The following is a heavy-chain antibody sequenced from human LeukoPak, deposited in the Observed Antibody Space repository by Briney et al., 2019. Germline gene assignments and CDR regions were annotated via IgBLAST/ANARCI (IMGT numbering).Heavy chain of an antibody. CDR2: IIPIFGTA. CDR3: ARDVLAGLGGTLLGYFDY. Sequence: SVKVSFKASGGTFSSYAISWVRQAPGQGLEWMGGIIPIFGTANYAQKFQGRVTITADESTSTAYMELSSLRSEDTAVYYCARDVLAGLGGTLLGYFDYWGQGTLVTVSS. CDR1: GGTFSSYA. D-gene: IGHD1-14*01. J-gene: IGHJ4*02. V-gene: IGHV1-69*13.